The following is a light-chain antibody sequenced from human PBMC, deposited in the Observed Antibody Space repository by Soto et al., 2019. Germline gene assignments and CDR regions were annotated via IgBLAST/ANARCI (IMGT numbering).Light chain of an antibody. Sequence: EIVLTQSPGTLSLSPGEKATLSCRASQSVSNYLAWYQQKPGQAPSLLXYDASNRAAGIPARFSGSGFGTDFTLTISSLEPEDAAVYDCQQRSNWPTITFGQGTRLEIK. CDR3: QQRSNWPTIT. J-gene: IGKJ5*01. CDR2: DAS. CDR1: QSVSNY. V-gene: IGKV3-11*01.